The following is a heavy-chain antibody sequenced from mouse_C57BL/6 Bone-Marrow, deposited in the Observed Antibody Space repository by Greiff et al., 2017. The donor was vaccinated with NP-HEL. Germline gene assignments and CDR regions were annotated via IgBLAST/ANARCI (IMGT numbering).Heavy chain of an antibody. CDR2: IEPNSGGT. J-gene: IGHJ2*01. D-gene: IGHD1-3*01. Sequence: QVHVKQPGAELVKPGASVKLSCKASGYTFTSYWMHWVKQRPGRGLEWIGRIEPNSGGTKYNEKFKSKATLTVDKPSSTAYMQLISLTSEDSAVYYCARAGNNYIPDYFDYWGQGTTLTVSS. CDR1: GYTFTSYW. V-gene: IGHV1-72*01. CDR3: ARAGNNYIPDYFDY.